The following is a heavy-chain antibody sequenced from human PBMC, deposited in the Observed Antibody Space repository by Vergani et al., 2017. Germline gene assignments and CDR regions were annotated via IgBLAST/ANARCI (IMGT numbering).Heavy chain of an antibody. CDR3: ASETPYYYYMDV. V-gene: IGHV4-38-2*01. Sequence: QVQLQESGPGLVKPSETLSLTCAVSGYSISSGYYWGWIRQPPGKGLEWIGSIYHSGSTYYNPSLKSRVTISVDTSKNQFSLKLSSVTAADTAVYYCASETPYYYYMDVWGKGTTVTVSS. CDR2: IYHSGST. J-gene: IGHJ6*03. CDR1: GYSISSGYY.